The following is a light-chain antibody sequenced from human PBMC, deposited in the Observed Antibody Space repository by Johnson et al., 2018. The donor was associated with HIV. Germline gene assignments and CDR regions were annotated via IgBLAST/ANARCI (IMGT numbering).Light chain of an antibody. Sequence: QSVLTQPPSVSAAPGQKVTISCSGSSSNIGNNYVSWYQQLPGTAPKLLIYENNKRPSGIPDRFSGSKSGTSATLGITGLQTGDEADYYCGTWDSSLSAVYVFGTGTKVTFL. CDR3: GTWDSSLSAVYV. CDR2: ENN. V-gene: IGLV1-51*02. J-gene: IGLJ1*01. CDR1: SSNIGNNY.